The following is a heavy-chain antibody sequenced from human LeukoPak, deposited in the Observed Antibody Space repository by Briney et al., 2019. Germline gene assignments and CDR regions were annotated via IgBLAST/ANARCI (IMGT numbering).Heavy chain of an antibody. D-gene: IGHD3-3*01. Sequence: GGSLRLSCAASGFSFSDHYMDWVRQAPGKGLEWVGRIRNKANSYTTEYAASVKGRFTISRDDSKNSLYLQMNSLKTEDTVVYYCSRASIITTPYFFDYWGQGTLVTVSS. CDR2: IRNKANSYTT. J-gene: IGHJ4*02. CDR1: GFSFSDHY. V-gene: IGHV3-72*01. CDR3: SRASIITTPYFFDY.